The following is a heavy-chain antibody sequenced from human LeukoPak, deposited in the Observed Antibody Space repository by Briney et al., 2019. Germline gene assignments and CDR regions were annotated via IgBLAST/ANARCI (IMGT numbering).Heavy chain of an antibody. CDR3: ARGLYGRGIQLWFPRNYYYYYMNV. D-gene: IGHD5-18*01. CDR2: MNPNSGNT. J-gene: IGHJ6*03. Sequence: GASVKVSCKASGYTFTSYDINWVRRATGQGLGWMGWMNPNSGNTGYAQKFQGRVTMTRNTSISTAYMELSSLRSEDTAVYYCARGLYGRGIQLWFPRNYYYYYMNVWGKGTTVTVPS. CDR1: GYTFTSYD. V-gene: IGHV1-8*01.